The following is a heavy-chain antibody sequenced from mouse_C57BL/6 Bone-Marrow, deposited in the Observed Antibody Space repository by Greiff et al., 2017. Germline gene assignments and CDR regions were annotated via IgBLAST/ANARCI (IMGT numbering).Heavy chain of an antibody. D-gene: IGHD2-3*01. J-gene: IGHJ2*01. Sequence: EVQLQQSGPELVKPGASVKMSCKASGYTFTDYYMHWVKQSHGKSLEWIGYINPNNGGTSYNQTLKGRATLTVNKSSSTAYLELRSLTSEDSAVCYWAVGCWLLRYYFDVWGQGTTLTVSS. V-gene: IGHV1-22*01. CDR2: INPNNGGT. CDR1: GYTFTDYY. CDR3: AVGCWLLRYYFDV.